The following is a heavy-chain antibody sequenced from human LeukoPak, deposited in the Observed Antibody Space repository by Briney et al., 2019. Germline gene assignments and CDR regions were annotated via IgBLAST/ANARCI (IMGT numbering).Heavy chain of an antibody. J-gene: IGHJ6*02. Sequence: GTSLRLSCAASGFTFSSYGMHWVRQAPGKGLEWVAVIWYHGSNKYYAESVRGRYTISRDNSKNTLYLEMNSLRAEDTAVYYCARDPLGGYCGSVSCRMGVDVWGQGTTVTVSS. CDR1: GFTFSSYG. V-gene: IGHV3-33*01. CDR3: ARDPLGGYCGSVSCRMGVDV. D-gene: IGHD2-2*01. CDR2: IWYHGSNK.